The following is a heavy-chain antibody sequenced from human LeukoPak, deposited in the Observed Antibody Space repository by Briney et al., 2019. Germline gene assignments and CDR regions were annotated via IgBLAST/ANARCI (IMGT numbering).Heavy chain of an antibody. J-gene: IGHJ4*02. V-gene: IGHV5-51*01. CDR2: IYPGDSDT. CDR1: GYSFTSYW. Sequence: GESLKISCKGSGYSFTSYWIGWVRQMPGKGPEWMGIIYPGDSDTRYSPSFQGQVTISADKSISTAYLQWSSLKASDTAMYYCARPFMNYYDSSGYPGDYWGQGTLVTVSS. D-gene: IGHD3-22*01. CDR3: ARPFMNYYDSSGYPGDY.